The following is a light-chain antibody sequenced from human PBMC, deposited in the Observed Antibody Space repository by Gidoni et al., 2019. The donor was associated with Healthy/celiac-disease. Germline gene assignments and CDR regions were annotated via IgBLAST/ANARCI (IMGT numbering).Light chain of an antibody. Sequence: DITMTQSPSSLSASVGDRVTITCRASQSISSYLNWYQQKPGKAPKLMIYAASSWQSGGPSRCSGSGAGTDFKLTSSRLQPEDVATYYGQQSYSTPQTFGQGTKVEIK. CDR1: QSISSY. J-gene: IGKJ2*01. V-gene: IGKV1-39*01. CDR2: AAS. CDR3: QQSYSTPQT.